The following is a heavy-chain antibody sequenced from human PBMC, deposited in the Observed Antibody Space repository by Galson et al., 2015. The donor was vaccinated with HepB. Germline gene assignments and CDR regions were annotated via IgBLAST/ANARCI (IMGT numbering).Heavy chain of an antibody. Sequence: TLSLTCAVSGRSISSSNCWSWVRQPPGKGLEGIGEIYHSGSTNYNPSLKSRVTISVDKSKNQFSLKLSSVTAADTAVYYCARMNYYDSSDLEYFQHWGQGTLVTVSS. CDR1: GRSISSSNC. J-gene: IGHJ1*01. CDR2: IYHSGST. V-gene: IGHV4-4*02. CDR3: ARMNYYDSSDLEYFQH. D-gene: IGHD3-22*01.